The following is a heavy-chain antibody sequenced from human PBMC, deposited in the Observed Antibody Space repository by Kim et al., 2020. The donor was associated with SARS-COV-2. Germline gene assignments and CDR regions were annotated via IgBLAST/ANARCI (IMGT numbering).Heavy chain of an antibody. CDR3: ARQNSLQAIYRRGRYYHYYGLDV. CDR2: ISASGDT. J-gene: IGHJ6*02. D-gene: IGHD3-10*01. CDR1: GGPINSDTYS. V-gene: IGHV4-61*02. Sequence: SETLSLTCSVAGGPINSDTYSWTWIRQSAEKGLEWIGRISASGDTNYNPSLQSRVTISVDTSKNQFSLRLNSVTAADSAVYYCARQNSLQAIYRRGRYYHYYGLDVWGQGTTVTVSS.